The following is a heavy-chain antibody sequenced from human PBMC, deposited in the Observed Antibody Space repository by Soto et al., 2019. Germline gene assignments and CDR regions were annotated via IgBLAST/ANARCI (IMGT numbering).Heavy chain of an antibody. CDR1: GFTFSSYA. CDR2: ISGSGGST. CDR3: AKDISPADIVVVPAAIFDY. Sequence: PGGSLRLSCAASGFTFSSYAMSWVRQAPGKGLEWVSAISGSGGSTYYADSVKGRFTISRDNSKNTLYLQMNSLRAEDTAVYYSAKDISPADIVVVPAAIFDYWGQGTLVTVSS. D-gene: IGHD2-2*01. J-gene: IGHJ4*02. V-gene: IGHV3-23*01.